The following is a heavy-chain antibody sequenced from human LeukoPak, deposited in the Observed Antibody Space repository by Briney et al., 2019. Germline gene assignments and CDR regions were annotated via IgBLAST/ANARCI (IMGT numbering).Heavy chain of an antibody. D-gene: IGHD6-6*01. CDR2: LSYSGST. J-gene: IGHJ4*02. V-gene: IGHV4-59*08. Sequence: SETLSLTCTVSGDSISNNYYWSWIRQPPGKGLEWIAYLSYSGSTKYNPSLKSRVTIFVDTSNNQFSLRLTSVTAADTAVYYCARARGSSSPVDQWGQGTLVTVSS. CDR1: GDSISNNYY. CDR3: ARARGSSSPVDQ.